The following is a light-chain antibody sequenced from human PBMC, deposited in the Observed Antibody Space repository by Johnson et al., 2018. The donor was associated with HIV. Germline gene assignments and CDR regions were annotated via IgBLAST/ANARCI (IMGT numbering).Light chain of an antibody. CDR3: GTWDSSLSAYV. CDR2: END. CDR1: SSNIGNSY. V-gene: IGLV1-51*02. J-gene: IGLJ1*01. Sequence: SVLTQPPSVSAAPGQQVTISCSGSSSNIGNSYVCWYQQLPGTAPKLLIYENDKRPSGIPDRFSGSKSGTSATLGITGLQTGDEADYYCGTWDSSLSAYVFGTGTKVTVL.